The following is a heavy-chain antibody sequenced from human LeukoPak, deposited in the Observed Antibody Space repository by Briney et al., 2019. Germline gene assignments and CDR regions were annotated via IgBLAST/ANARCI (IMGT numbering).Heavy chain of an antibody. J-gene: IGHJ3*02. V-gene: IGHV3-11*04. CDR2: ISSSGSTI. CDR1: GFTFSDYH. Sequence: GGSLRLSCAASGFTFSDYHMSWIRQAPGKGLEWVSYISSSGSTIYYADSVKGRFTISRDNAKNSLYLQMNSLRAEDTAVYYCARTRVLYYYDSSGYQEAFDIWGQGTMVTVSS. CDR3: ARTRVLYYYDSSGYQEAFDI. D-gene: IGHD3-22*01.